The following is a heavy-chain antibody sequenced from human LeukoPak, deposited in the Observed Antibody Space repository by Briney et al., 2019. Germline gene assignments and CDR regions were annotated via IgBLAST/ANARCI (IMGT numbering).Heavy chain of an antibody. J-gene: IGHJ4*02. V-gene: IGHV4-4*07. CDR2: IYISGST. CDR1: GGSISSYY. Sequence: SETLSLTCTVSGGSISSYYWSWIRQPAGQGLEWIGRIYISGSTNYNPSLKSRVIMSVDTSKNQFSLKLNSVTAADTAVYYCARGYCSSLTCPFDYWGQGTLVTVSS. CDR3: ARGYCSSLTCPFDY. D-gene: IGHD2-2*01.